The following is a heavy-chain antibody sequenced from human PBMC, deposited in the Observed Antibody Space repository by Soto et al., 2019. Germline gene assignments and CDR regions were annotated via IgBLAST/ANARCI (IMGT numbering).Heavy chain of an antibody. J-gene: IGHJ6*02. Sequence: GGSLRLSCAASGFPFDDYAMHWVRQAPGKGRGWVSGISWNSGSIGYADSVKGRFTIARANAKNSLYLQMNSLRAEDTALYYCAKGYCSGGSCYSYYYGMDVWGQGTTVTVSS. CDR2: ISWNSGSI. CDR3: AKGYCSGGSCYSYYYGMDV. CDR1: GFPFDDYA. V-gene: IGHV3-9*01. D-gene: IGHD2-15*01.